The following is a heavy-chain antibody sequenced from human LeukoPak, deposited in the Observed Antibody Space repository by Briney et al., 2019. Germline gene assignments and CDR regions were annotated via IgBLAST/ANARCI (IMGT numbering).Heavy chain of an antibody. CDR1: GFTFSSYA. CDR2: ISGSGGST. CDR3: ARSISDDDVGVYYYYYYGMDV. V-gene: IGHV3-23*01. Sequence: GGSLRLSCAASGFTFSSYAMSWVRQAPGKGLEWVSAISGSGGSTYYADSVKGRFTISRDNSKNTLYLQMNSLRSEDTAVYYCARSISDDDVGVYYYYYYGMDVWGQGTTVTVSS. D-gene: IGHD5-12*01. J-gene: IGHJ6*02.